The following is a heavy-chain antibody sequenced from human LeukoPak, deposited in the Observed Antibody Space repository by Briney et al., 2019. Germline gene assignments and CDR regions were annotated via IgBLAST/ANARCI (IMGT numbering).Heavy chain of an antibody. D-gene: IGHD3-3*01. CDR3: ARHEVGGDSSSGYEYYYYMDV. CDR1: GYTFTNYW. Sequence: GESLKISCKASGYTFTNYWIGWVRQMPGKGLEWMGIIYPEDSDTKYSPSFQGQVTISVDKSTSTAYMQWSSLKASDTAIYYCARHEVGGDSSSGYEYYYYMDVWGKGTAVTVSS. CDR2: IYPEDSDT. J-gene: IGHJ6*03. V-gene: IGHV5-51*01.